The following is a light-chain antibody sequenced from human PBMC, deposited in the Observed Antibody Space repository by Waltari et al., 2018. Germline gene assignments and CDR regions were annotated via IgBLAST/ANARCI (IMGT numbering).Light chain of an antibody. CDR2: YAS. V-gene: IGKV1-16*01. CDR1: QGISSY. Sequence: DIQMTQSPSSLSASVGDTVTITCRASQGISSYLAWYQQKPGKAPKPLIYYASNLESGVPSRFSGSGSVTEFTLTISSLQPEDFATYYCQQYNSAPWTFGQGTKVEIK. CDR3: QQYNSAPWT. J-gene: IGKJ1*01.